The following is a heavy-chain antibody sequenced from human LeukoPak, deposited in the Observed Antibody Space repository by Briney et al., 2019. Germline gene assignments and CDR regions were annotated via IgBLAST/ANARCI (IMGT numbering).Heavy chain of an antibody. J-gene: IGHJ4*02. D-gene: IGHD5-12*01. V-gene: IGHV3-43*02. CDR2: ISGDGGST. CDR3: AKDGMGYSGYSNRDYFDY. CDR1: GFTFDDYA. Sequence: GGSLRLSCAASGFTFDDYAMHWVRQAPGKGLEWVSLISGDGGSTYYADSVKGRFTISRDNSKNSLYLQMNSLRTEDTALYYCAKDGMGYSGYSNRDYFDYWGQGTLVTVSS.